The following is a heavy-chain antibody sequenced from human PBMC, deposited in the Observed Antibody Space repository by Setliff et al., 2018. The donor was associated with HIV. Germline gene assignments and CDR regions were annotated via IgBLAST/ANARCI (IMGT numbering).Heavy chain of an antibody. CDR3: ARGGQQLDLLAFDI. CDR2: INPSGGGT. V-gene: IGHV1-46*01. Sequence: ASVKVSCKASGYTFTAYYMHWVRQAPGRGLEWMGIINPSGGGTNFAQKFQGRVTMTRNTSISTAYMELSSLRSEDTAVYYCARGGQQLDLLAFDIWGQGKMVTVSS. D-gene: IGHD6-13*01. J-gene: IGHJ3*02. CDR1: GYTFTAYY.